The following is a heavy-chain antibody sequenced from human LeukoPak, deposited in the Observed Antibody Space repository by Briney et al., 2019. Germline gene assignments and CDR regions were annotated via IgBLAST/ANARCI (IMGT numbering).Heavy chain of an antibody. V-gene: IGHV4-59*01. Sequence: SETLSLTCTVSGGSISTYYWSWIRQPPGKGLEWIGYIYHSGSTNYNPSLKSRVTISVDTSQNQFYLKLSSVTAADTAVYYCARAGYGDSDFDYWGQGTLVTVSS. J-gene: IGHJ4*02. D-gene: IGHD4-17*01. CDR1: GGSISTYY. CDR3: ARAGYGDSDFDY. CDR2: IYHSGST.